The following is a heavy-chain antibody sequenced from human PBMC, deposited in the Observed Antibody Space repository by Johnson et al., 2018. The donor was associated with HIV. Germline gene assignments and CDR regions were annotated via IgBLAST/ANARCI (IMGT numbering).Heavy chain of an antibody. Sequence: VQLVESGGGLVQPGGSLRLSCAASGFTFSAYWMSWVRQAPGKGLDWVANIKQDESEKYYVDSVKGLFTISRDNAKNSLYLQMNSLRAEDTAVYYCARGHNGAFDIWGQGTMVSVSS. D-gene: IGHD2-8*01. CDR2: IKQDESEK. J-gene: IGHJ3*02. CDR1: GFTFSAYW. CDR3: ARGHNGAFDI. V-gene: IGHV3-7*01.